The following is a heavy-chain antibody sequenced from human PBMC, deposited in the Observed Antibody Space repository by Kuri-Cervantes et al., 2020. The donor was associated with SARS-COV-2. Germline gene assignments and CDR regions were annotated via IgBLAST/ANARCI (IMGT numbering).Heavy chain of an antibody. D-gene: IGHD3-22*01. CDR3: ARDPRTPSYYYDSSGYLSGG. V-gene: IGHV4-30-4*01. J-gene: IGHJ4*02. CDR2: IYYSGST. CDR1: GGSISSGDYY. Sequence: LRLSCTVSGGSISSGDYYWSWIRQPPGKGLEWIGYIYYSGSTYYNPSLKSRVTISVDTSKNQFSLKLSSVTAADTAVYYCARDPRTPSYYYDSSGYLSGGWGQGTLVTVSS.